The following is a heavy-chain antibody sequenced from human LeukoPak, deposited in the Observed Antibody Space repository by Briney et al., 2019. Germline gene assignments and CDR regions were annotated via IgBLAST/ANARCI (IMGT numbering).Heavy chain of an antibody. V-gene: IGHV4-30-2*01. D-gene: IGHD1-26*01. J-gene: IGHJ2*01. CDR2: NYHSGST. CDR1: GGSISSGGYY. Sequence: PSETLSLTCTVSGGSISSGGYYWSWIRQPPGKGLEWIGYNYHSGSTYYNPSLKSRVTISVDRSKNQFSLKLSSVTAADTAVYYCARERRNSGTNYNDSYFDLWGRGTLVTVSS. CDR3: ARERRNSGTNYNDSYFDL.